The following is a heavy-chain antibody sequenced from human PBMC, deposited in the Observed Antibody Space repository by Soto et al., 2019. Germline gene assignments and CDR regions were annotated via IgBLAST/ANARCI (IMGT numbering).Heavy chain of an antibody. V-gene: IGHV1-46*01. D-gene: IGHD6-19*01. CDR3: ARGEQQWLVLTTRYGMDV. Sequence: ASVNVSCKPSGYTFTSYYMHWVRQAPGQGLEWMGIINPSGGSTSYAQKFQGRVTMTRDTSTSTVYMELSSLRSEDTAVYYCARGEQQWLVLTTRYGMDVWGQGTTVTVSS. J-gene: IGHJ6*02. CDR2: INPSGGST. CDR1: GYTFTSYY.